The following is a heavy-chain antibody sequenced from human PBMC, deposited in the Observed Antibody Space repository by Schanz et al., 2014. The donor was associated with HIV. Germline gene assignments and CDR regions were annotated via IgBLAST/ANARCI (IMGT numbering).Heavy chain of an antibody. V-gene: IGHV3-30*18. CDR3: ANTEFPYSSSSDYYYGMDV. CDR2: ISYDGRNK. D-gene: IGHD6-6*01. Sequence: QVQLVDSGGGVVQPGRSLRLSCAASGFTFNSYDMHWVRQAPGKGLEWVAVISYDGRNKYYGDSVKGRFTISRDNSKKTLYLQMNSLRAEDTAVYYCANTEFPYSSSSDYYYGMDVWGQGTTVTVSS. CDR1: GFTFNSYD. J-gene: IGHJ6*02.